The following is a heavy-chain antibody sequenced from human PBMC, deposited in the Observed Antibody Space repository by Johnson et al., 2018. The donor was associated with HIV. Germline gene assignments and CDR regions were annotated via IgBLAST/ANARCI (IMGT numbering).Heavy chain of an antibody. CDR1: GFTFTNAW. CDR2: ISGSGGST. D-gene: IGHD6-13*01. Sequence: EVQLVESGGGVVQPGRSLRLSCAASGFTFTNAWMTWVRQAPGKGLEWVSAISGSGGSTYYADSVKGRFTISSDNSKNTLFLQMNSLRAEDTAVYYCAKAYSSSWYPVGMDDAFDIWGQGTMVTVSS. J-gene: IGHJ3*02. V-gene: IGHV3-23*04. CDR3: AKAYSSSWYPVGMDDAFDI.